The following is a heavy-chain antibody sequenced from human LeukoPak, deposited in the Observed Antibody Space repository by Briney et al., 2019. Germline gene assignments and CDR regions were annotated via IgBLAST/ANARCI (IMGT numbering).Heavy chain of an antibody. CDR1: GGTFSSYA. J-gene: IGHJ4*02. D-gene: IGHD1-26*01. CDR2: IIPIFGTA. Sequence: SVKVSCKASGGTFSSYAISWVRQAPGQGLEWMGGIIPIFGTANYAQKFQGRVTITADESTSTAYMELSSLGSEDTAVYYCARDSSGSYDLDYWGQGTLVTVSS. CDR3: ARDSSGSYDLDY. V-gene: IGHV1-69*13.